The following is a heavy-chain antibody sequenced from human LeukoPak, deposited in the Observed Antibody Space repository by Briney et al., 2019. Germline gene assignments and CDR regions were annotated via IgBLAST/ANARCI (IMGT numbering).Heavy chain of an antibody. J-gene: IGHJ3*02. CDR2: ISSSSSYI. CDR1: GFTFSSYS. V-gene: IGHV3-21*01. Sequence: PGGSLRLSCAASGFTFSSYSMKWVRQAPGKGLEWVSSISSSSSYIYYADSVMGRFTISRDNAKNSLYMQMNSLRAEDTAVYYCARTYYYDRHAFDIWGQGTMVTVSS. D-gene: IGHD3-22*01. CDR3: ARTYYYDRHAFDI.